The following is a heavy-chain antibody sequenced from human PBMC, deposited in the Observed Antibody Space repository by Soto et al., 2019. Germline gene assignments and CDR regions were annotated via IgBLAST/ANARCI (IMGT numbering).Heavy chain of an antibody. CDR3: AAGVGYCSSTSCSGAFDI. Sequence: SGKVSCKASGLTFTSSAVQWVLQARGQRLEWIGWIVVGSGNTNYAQKFQERVTITRDMSTSTAYMELSSLRSEDTAVYYCAAGVGYCSSTSCSGAFDIWGQGTMVTVSS. V-gene: IGHV1-58*01. J-gene: IGHJ3*02. D-gene: IGHD2-2*01. CDR1: GLTFTSSA. CDR2: IVVGSGNT.